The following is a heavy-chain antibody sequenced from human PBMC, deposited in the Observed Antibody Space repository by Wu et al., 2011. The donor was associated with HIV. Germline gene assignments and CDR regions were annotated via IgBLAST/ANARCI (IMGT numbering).Heavy chain of an antibody. CDR1: GGTSSSYA. CDR3: ARDLGYGSGSYSYNFDY. CDR2: IIPIFGTA. J-gene: IGHJ4*02. D-gene: IGHD3-10*01. Sequence: QVQLVQSGAEVKKPGSSVKVSCKASGGTSSSYAISWVRQAPGQGLEWMGRIIPIFGTANYAQKFQGRVTITADKSTNTAYMELSSLRSEDTAVYYCARDLGYGSGSYSYNFDYWGQGTLVTVSS. V-gene: IGHV1-69*14.